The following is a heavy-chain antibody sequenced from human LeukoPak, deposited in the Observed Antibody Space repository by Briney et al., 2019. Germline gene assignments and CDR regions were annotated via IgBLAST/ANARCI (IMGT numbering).Heavy chain of an antibody. V-gene: IGHV1-46*01. CDR2: INPSGGST. J-gene: IGHJ4*02. Sequence: VASVKVSCKASGYTFTSYYMHWVRQAPGQGLEWMGIINPSGGSTSYAQKFQGRVTMTRDTSTSTVYMELSSLRSEDTAVYYCARGVRSPGARSVVGATTVDYWGQGTLVTVSS. D-gene: IGHD1-26*01. CDR1: GYTFTSYY. CDR3: ARGVRSPGARSVVGATTVDY.